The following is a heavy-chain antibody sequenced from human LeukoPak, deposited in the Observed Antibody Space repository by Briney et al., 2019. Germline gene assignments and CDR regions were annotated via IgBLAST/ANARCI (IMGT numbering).Heavy chain of an antibody. CDR2: IYSGGST. CDR1: GFTVSSDS. Sequence: GGSLRLSCTVSGFTVSSDSMSWVRQAPGKGLEWVSFIYSGGSTHYSDSVKGRFTISRDNSKNTPYLQMNSLRAEDTAVYYCARRAGAYSHPYDYWGQGTLVTVSS. V-gene: IGHV3-53*01. J-gene: IGHJ4*02. CDR3: ARRAGAYSHPYDY. D-gene: IGHD4/OR15-4a*01.